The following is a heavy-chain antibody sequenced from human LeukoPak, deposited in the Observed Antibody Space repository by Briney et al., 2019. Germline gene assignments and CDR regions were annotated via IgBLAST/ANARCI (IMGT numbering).Heavy chain of an antibody. D-gene: IGHD1-26*01. CDR2: INYSGNT. Sequence: SETLSLTCTVSGGSISSSSYYWGWIRQPPGKGLEWVGSINYSGNTYYNPSLRTRVTISVDTSKNQFSLKLSSVTAADTAVYYCAPPPPTDFDYWGQGTLVTVSS. CDR3: APPPPTDFDY. CDR1: GGSISSSSYY. V-gene: IGHV4-39*01. J-gene: IGHJ4*02.